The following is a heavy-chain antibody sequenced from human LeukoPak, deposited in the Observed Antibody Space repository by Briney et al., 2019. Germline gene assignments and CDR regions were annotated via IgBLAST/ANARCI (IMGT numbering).Heavy chain of an antibody. Sequence: PGESLKISCAASGFTFSSYAMSWVRQAPGKGLEWVSAISGSGGSTYYADSVKGRFTISRDNSKNTLYLQMNSLRAEDTAVYCCATLPPGPGYCSGGSCPYWGQGTLVTVSS. J-gene: IGHJ4*02. CDR3: ATLPPGPGYCSGGSCPY. D-gene: IGHD2-15*01. V-gene: IGHV3-23*01. CDR2: ISGSGGST. CDR1: GFTFSSYA.